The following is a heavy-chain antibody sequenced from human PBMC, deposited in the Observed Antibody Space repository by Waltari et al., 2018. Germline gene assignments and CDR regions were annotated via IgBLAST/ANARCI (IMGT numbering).Heavy chain of an antibody. CDR1: GGSISSSSYY. D-gene: IGHD3-10*01. CDR2: IYYSGGT. CDR3: AGDPGGVISYYYYYYMDV. J-gene: IGHJ6*03. Sequence: QLQLQESGPGLVKPSETLSLTCTVSGGSISSSSYYWGWIRQPPGKGLEGIGSIYYSGGTSYTPSLKGRVTISVDTSKNQFSLKRSSVTAADTAVYYCAGDPGGVISYYYYYYMDVWGKGTTVTVSS. V-gene: IGHV4-39*01.